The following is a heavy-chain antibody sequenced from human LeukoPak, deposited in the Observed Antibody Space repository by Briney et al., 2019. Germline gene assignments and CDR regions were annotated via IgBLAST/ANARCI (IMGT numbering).Heavy chain of an antibody. Sequence: GGSLRLSCAASGFNVSSSFLSWVRKAPGKGLEYVSVIYSGGTTYYADSVKGRFTISRDNSKTPAHLQMKSLRAEDTPVYYCARAQGRGFDYWGQGTLVTVS. CDR1: GFNVSSSF. CDR2: IYSGGTT. V-gene: IGHV3-66*01. J-gene: IGHJ4*02. CDR3: ARAQGRGFDY.